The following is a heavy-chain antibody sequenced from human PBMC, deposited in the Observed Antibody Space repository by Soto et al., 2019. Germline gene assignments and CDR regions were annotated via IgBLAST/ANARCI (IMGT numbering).Heavy chain of an antibody. Sequence: EVQLVESGGGLVQPGRSLRLSCIASGFTFDDHAMHWVRQAPGKGLEWVSGISWNSGYIGYADSMKGRFTISRDNAKNSVHLQMNSLRAEDTAFYYCAKDIKWNLPAGYLDNWGQGTLVTVSS. CDR3: AKDIKWNLPAGYLDN. CDR1: GFTFDDHA. V-gene: IGHV3-9*01. D-gene: IGHD1-1*01. CDR2: ISWNSGYI. J-gene: IGHJ4*02.